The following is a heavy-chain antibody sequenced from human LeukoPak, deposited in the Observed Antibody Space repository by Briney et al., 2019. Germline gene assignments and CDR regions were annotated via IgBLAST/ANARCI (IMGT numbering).Heavy chain of an antibody. CDR1: GYTFTTYG. J-gene: IGHJ4*02. CDR3: ARRAHSSGYQDY. CDR2: ISTYNGNT. Sequence: ASVKVSCKASGYTFTTYGISWVRQAPGQGVEWMGWISTYNGNTYYAQNLRGRGTMTTDTSTSTAYIELRSLRSDDTAVYYCARRAHSSGYQDYWGQGTLVTVSS. D-gene: IGHD3-22*01. V-gene: IGHV1-18*01.